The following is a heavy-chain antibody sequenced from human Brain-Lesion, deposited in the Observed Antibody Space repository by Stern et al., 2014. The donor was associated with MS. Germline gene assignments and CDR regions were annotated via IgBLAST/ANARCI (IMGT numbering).Heavy chain of an antibody. CDR3: ATLSPGAGGNYYRHFDY. CDR2: FDPEDGET. D-gene: IGHD1-26*01. J-gene: IGHJ4*02. CDR1: RYTLTELS. Sequence: VQLLESGAEVKKPGASVKVSCKVSRYTLTELSMHWVRQAPRKGLEWMGGFDPEDGETIYAQKFQGRVTMTEDTSTDTAYMELSSLRSEDTAVYYCATLSPGAGGNYYRHFDYWGQGTLVTVSS. V-gene: IGHV1-24*01.